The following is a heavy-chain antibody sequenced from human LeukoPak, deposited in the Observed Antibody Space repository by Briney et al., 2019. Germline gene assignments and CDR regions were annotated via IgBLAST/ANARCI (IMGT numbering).Heavy chain of an antibody. Sequence: SETLSLTCTVSGGSISSSSYYWGWIRQPPGKGLEWIANIYYSGSTYYNPSLKSRVTISVDTSKNQFSLKLSSVTAADTAVYYCARVVIAAPFYYYYYMDVWGKGTTVTVSS. D-gene: IGHD6-6*01. J-gene: IGHJ6*03. CDR1: GGSISSSSYY. CDR2: IYYSGST. V-gene: IGHV4-39*01. CDR3: ARVVIAAPFYYYYYMDV.